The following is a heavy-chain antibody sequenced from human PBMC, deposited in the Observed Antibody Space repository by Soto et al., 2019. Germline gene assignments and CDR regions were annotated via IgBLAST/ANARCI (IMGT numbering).Heavy chain of an antibody. CDR3: ARTSSGWPYYYYGMDV. J-gene: IGHJ6*02. CDR1: GYTFTSYY. Sequence: ASVKVSCKASGYTFTSYYMHWVRQAPGQGLEWMGIINPSGGSTSYAQKFQGRVTMTRDTSTSTVYMELSSLRSEDTAVYYCARTSSGWPYYYYGMDVWGQGTTVTVSS. D-gene: IGHD6-19*01. V-gene: IGHV1-46*01. CDR2: INPSGGST.